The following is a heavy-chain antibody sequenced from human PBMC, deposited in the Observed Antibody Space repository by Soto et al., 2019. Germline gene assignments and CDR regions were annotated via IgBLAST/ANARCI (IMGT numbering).Heavy chain of an antibody. CDR1: GYTFTDHY. V-gene: IGHV1-2*02. CDR3: ARGTRSSWFDT. Sequence: GASVKVSCQASGYTFTDHYIQWVRQAPGQGLAWMGWINVKNGDTKYAQRFQDSVIMTRDTSIATTHLETTRPTSDDTAVYHCARGTRSSWFDTWGQGTQVTVSS. D-gene: IGHD3-10*01. J-gene: IGHJ5*02. CDR2: INVKNGDT.